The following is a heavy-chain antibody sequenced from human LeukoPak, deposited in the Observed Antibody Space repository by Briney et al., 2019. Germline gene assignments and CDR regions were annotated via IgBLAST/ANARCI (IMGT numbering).Heavy chain of an antibody. CDR3: ANNFDY. J-gene: IGHJ4*02. Sequence: GGSLRLSCAASGFTFCNYGMHWVRQAPGKGLEWVAVIWHDGSNKYYADSVKGRFTISRDNSKNTLYLQMNSLRAEDTAVYYCANNFDYWGQGTLVTVSS. V-gene: IGHV3-33*06. CDR1: GFTFCNYG. CDR2: IWHDGSNK.